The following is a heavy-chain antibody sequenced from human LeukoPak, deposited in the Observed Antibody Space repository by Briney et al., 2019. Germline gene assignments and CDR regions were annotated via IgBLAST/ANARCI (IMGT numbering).Heavy chain of an antibody. J-gene: IGHJ4*02. CDR2: TTNKANSYTT. V-gene: IGHV3-72*01. CDR1: GFTFSDHY. Sequence: PGGSLRLSCAASGFTFSDHYMDWVRQAPGKGLEWVGRTTNKANSYTTEYAAPVKGGFTISRDDSKNSLYLQMNSLKTEDTAVYYCARIKRDGYNYDYWGQGTLVTVSS. D-gene: IGHD5-24*01. CDR3: ARIKRDGYNYDY.